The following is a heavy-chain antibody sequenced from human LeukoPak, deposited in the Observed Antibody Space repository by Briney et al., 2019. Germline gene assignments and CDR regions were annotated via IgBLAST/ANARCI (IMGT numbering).Heavy chain of an antibody. CDR2: ISAYNGNT. CDR3: AVDYYDSSGYYYFDY. V-gene: IGHV1-18*01. J-gene: IGHJ4*02. CDR1: GYTFTSYG. Sequence: ASVKVSCKASGYTFTSYGISWVRQAPGQGLEWMGWISAYNGNTNYAQKFQGRVTMTRDMSTSTVYMELSSLRSEDTAVYYCAVDYYDSSGYYYFDYWGQGTLVTVSS. D-gene: IGHD3-22*01.